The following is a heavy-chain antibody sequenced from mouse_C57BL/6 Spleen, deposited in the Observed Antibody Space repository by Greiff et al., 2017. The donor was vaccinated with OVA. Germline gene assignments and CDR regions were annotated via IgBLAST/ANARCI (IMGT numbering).Heavy chain of an antibody. V-gene: IGHV1-15*01. CDR1: GYTFTDYE. CDR2: IDPETGGT. D-gene: IGHD2-2*01. Sequence: VHLVESGAELVRPGASVTLSCKASGYTFTDYEMHWVKQTPVHGLEWIGAIDPETGGTAYNQKFKGKAILTADKSSSTAYMELRSLTSEDSAVYYCTRYGVTTRRRYYAMDYWGQGTSVTVSS. CDR3: TRYGVTTRRRYYAMDY. J-gene: IGHJ4*01.